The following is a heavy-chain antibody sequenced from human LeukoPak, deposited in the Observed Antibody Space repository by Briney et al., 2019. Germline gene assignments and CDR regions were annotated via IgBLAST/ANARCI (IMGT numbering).Heavy chain of an antibody. D-gene: IGHD3-10*01. CDR1: GYSISSGYY. CDR3: ARTPPINYYGSGTYFYSVDY. V-gene: IGHV4-38-2*02. CDR2: INHSGKT. J-gene: IGHJ4*02. Sequence: SETLSLTCSVSGYSISSGYYWGWIRQPPGKGLEWIGSINHSGKTFDNPSLKSRATISVDTSKNQFSLKLGSVTAADTAMYYCARTPPINYYGSGTYFYSVDYWGQGTLVTVSS.